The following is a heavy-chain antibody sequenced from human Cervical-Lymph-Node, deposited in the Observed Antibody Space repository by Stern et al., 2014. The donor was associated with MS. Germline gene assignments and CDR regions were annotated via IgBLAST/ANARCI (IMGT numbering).Heavy chain of an antibody. V-gene: IGHV3-30*18. D-gene: IGHD3-22*01. Sequence: VQLVESGGGVVQPGRSLRLSCAASGFTFSSYGMYWVRQAPGKGLEWVAVISYDGSNKYYADSVKGRFTISRDNSKNTLYLQMNSLRAEDTAVYYCAKDEDYYDSSGYLGWYFDLWGRGTLVTVSS. CDR2: ISYDGSNK. CDR3: AKDEDYYDSSGYLGWYFDL. CDR1: GFTFSSYG. J-gene: IGHJ2*01.